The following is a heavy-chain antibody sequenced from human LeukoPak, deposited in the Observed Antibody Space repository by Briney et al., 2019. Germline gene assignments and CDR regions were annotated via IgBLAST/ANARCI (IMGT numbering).Heavy chain of an antibody. J-gene: IGHJ5*02. D-gene: IGHD5-12*01. V-gene: IGHV4-39*07. CDR1: GGSIISGSYY. Sequence: SETLSLTCTVSGGSIISGSYYWGWIRQPPGKGLEWIGSIYHSGSTNYNPSLKSRVTISVDKSKNQFSLKLSSVTAADTAVYYCARLSEWLRVDWFDPWGQGTLVTVSS. CDR2: IYHSGST. CDR3: ARLSEWLRVDWFDP.